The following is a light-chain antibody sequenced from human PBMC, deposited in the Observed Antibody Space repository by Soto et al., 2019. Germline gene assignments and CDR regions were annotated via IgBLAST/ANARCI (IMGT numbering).Light chain of an antibody. CDR1: ISNIGAGYD. J-gene: IGLJ1*01. Sequence: QSMLTQPPSVSGAPGQRFTISCTGTISNIGAGYDVHWYQQFSGTAPKLLIYDNNNRPSGVPDRFSASKSGTSASLAITGLQAEDEADYYCQSYDSSLSGSTVFGTGTKVTVL. CDR2: DNN. V-gene: IGLV1-40*01. CDR3: QSYDSSLSGSTV.